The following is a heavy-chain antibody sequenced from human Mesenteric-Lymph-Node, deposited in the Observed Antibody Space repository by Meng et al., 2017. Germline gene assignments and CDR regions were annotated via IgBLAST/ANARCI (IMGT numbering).Heavy chain of an antibody. CDR3: ARDKNYDFWSGFVPYYYYGMDV. CDR2: ISAYNSNT. Sequence: ASVKVSCKASGNTFGSYDITWVRQAPGQGLEWMGWISAYNSNTNYALNLQGRVTMTTDTSTSTAYMELRSLRSDDTAVYYCARDKNYDFWSGFVPYYYYGMDVWGQGTTVTVSS. V-gene: IGHV1-18*01. J-gene: IGHJ6*02. CDR1: GNTFGSYD. D-gene: IGHD3-3*01.